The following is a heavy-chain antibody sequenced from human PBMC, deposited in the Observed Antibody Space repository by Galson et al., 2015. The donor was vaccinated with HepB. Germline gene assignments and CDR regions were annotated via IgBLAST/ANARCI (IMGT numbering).Heavy chain of an antibody. CDR1: WFRFSTHW. D-gene: IGHD6-19*01. V-gene: IGHV3-74*03. CDR3: ARDGYNSGWMFDQ. CDR2: INGDGCDT. J-gene: IGHJ4*02. Sequence: FLRLSCADSWFRFSTHWMHWVCKVPGKGLVLVSNINGDGCDTKYADSVKGRFTITRDNAKNTVYLQMSSLRTEDTAVYYCARDGYNSGWMFDQWGQGTMVTVSS.